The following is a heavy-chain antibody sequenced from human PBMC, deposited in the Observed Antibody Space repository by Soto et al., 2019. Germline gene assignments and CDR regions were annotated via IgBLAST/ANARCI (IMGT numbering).Heavy chain of an antibody. CDR2: IYYSGST. J-gene: IGHJ3*02. CDR1: GGSISSGGYY. CDR3: ARDPEADTAMVRVFDI. V-gene: IGHV4-31*03. D-gene: IGHD5-18*01. Sequence: QVQLQESGPGLVKPSQTLSLTCTVSGGSISSGGYYWSWIRQHPGKGLEWIGYIYYSGSTYYNPSLKSRVTISVDTSKNQFSLKLSSVTAADTAVYYCARDPEADTAMVRVFDIWGQGTMVTVSS.